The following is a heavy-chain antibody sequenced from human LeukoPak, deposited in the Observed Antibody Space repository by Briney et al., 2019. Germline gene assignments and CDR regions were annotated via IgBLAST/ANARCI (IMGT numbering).Heavy chain of an antibody. V-gene: IGHV1-2*02. D-gene: IGHD4-11*01. Sequence: ASVKVSCKASGYTFTGYYMHWVRQAPGQGLEWMGWINPNSGGTNYAQKFQGRVTMTRDTSISTAYMELSRLRSDDTAVYYCARGEPGRTVTIYYGMDVWGQGTTVTVSS. CDR2: INPNSGGT. CDR3: ARGEPGRTVTIYYGMDV. CDR1: GYTFTGYY. J-gene: IGHJ6*02.